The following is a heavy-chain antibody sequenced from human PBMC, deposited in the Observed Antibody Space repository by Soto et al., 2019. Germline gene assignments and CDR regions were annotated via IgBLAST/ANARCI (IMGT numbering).Heavy chain of an antibody. CDR3: ARAPGGYCSGGSCYSGYYYGMDV. D-gene: IGHD2-15*01. CDR2: INPNSGGT. V-gene: IGHV1-2*04. Sequence: QVQLVQSGAEVKKPGASVKVSCKASGYTFTGYYMHWVRQAPGQGLEWMGWINPNSGGTNYAQKFQGWVTMTRDTAISTAYMELSRLRSDDTAVYYWARAPGGYCSGGSCYSGYYYGMDVWGQGTTVTVSS. CDR1: GYTFTGYY. J-gene: IGHJ6*02.